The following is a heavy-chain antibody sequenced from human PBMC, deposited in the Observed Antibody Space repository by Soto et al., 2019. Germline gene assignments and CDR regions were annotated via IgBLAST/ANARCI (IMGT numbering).Heavy chain of an antibody. J-gene: IGHJ4*02. D-gene: IGHD2-2*01. V-gene: IGHV3-21*01. Sequence: EVQLVESGGGLVKPGGSLRLSCAASGFTFSGYTMNWVRQAPGKGLEWVASITSRGSYIYYADSVRGRFTISRDNAKNSLYLQMNSLRAEDTAVYYCARGSNTISQVRYLDHRGQGTLVTVSS. CDR3: ARGSNTISQVRYLDH. CDR1: GFTFSGYT. CDR2: ITSRGSYI.